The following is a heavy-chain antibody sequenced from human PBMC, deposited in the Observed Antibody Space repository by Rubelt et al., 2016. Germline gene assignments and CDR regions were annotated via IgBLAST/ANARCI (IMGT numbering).Heavy chain of an antibody. Sequence: KGLEWVAVISYDGSNKYYADSVKGRFTISRDNSKNTLYLQMNSLRDEDTAVYYCARETWELFNKQTDAFDIWGQGTMVTVSS. CDR2: ISYDGSNK. V-gene: IGHV3-33*05. J-gene: IGHJ3*02. D-gene: IGHD1-26*01. CDR3: ARETWELFNKQTDAFDI.